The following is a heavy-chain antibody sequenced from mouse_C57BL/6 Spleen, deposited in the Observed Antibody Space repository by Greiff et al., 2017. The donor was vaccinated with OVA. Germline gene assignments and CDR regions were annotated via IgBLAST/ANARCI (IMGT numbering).Heavy chain of an antibody. Sequence: EVQLQQSGPELVKPGASVKISCKASGYTFTDYYMNWVKQSHGKSLEWIGDINPNNGGTSYNQKFKGKATLTVDKSSSTAYMELRSLTSEDSAVYYCARLGGPWFAYWGQGTLVTVSA. CDR1: GYTFTDYY. CDR3: ARLGGPWFAY. D-gene: IGHD4-1*01. CDR2: INPNNGGT. J-gene: IGHJ3*01. V-gene: IGHV1-26*01.